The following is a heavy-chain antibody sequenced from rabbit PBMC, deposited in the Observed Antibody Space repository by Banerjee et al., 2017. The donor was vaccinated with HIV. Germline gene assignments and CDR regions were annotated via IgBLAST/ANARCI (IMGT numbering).Heavy chain of an antibody. CDR1: GFSFSGNYY. CDR3: ARGSSYYYYGMDL. V-gene: IGHV1S40*01. D-gene: IGHD8-1*01. Sequence: QSLEESGGGLVQPEGSLTLTCTASGFSFSGNYYMCWVRQAPGKGLEWIGYIDPVFGSTYYASWVNGRFTISSHNAQNTLYLQLNSLTAADTATYFCARGSSYYYYGMDLWGPGTLVTVS. CDR2: IDPVFGST. J-gene: IGHJ6*01.